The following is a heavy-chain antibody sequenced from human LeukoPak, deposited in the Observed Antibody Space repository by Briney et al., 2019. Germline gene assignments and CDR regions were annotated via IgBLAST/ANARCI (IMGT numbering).Heavy chain of an antibody. V-gene: IGHV4-61*02. Sequence: SETLSLTCTVSGGSISSSSYYWGWIRQPAGKGLEWIGRIYTSGSTNYNPSLKSRVTISVDTSKNQFSLKLSSVTAADTAVYYCAREARGTPPIGLKQYQLLKPDAFDIWGQGTMVTVSS. CDR3: AREARGTPPIGLKQYQLLKPDAFDI. J-gene: IGHJ3*02. D-gene: IGHD2-2*01. CDR2: IYTSGST. CDR1: GGSISSSSYY.